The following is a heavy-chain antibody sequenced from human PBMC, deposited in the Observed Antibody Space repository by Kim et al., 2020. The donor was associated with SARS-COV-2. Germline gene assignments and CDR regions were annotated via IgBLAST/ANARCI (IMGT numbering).Heavy chain of an antibody. CDR2: ISYDGSNK. CDR3: ARDLVCSGGSCYGAFDI. Sequence: GGSLRLSCAASGFTFSSYAMHWVRQAPGKGLEWVAVISYDGSNKYYADSVKGRFTISRDNSKNTLYLQMNSLRAEDTAVYYCARDLVCSGGSCYGAFDIWGQGTMVTVSS. J-gene: IGHJ3*02. D-gene: IGHD2-15*01. V-gene: IGHV3-30-3*01. CDR1: GFTFSSYA.